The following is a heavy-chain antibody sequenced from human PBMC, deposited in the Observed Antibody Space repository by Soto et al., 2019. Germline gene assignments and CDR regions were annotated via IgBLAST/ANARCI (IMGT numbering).Heavy chain of an antibody. V-gene: IGHV3-9*01. CDR2: IIWNSGSI. CDR3: AKDRQYQLLFHRSDAFDI. J-gene: IGHJ3*02. Sequence: SLRLSCAASGFTVDDYAMHWVRQAPGRGLEWVSGIIWNSGSIGYAPSVKGRFTTSRDNAKNSLYLQMNSLRAEDTALYYCAKDRQYQLLFHRSDAFDIWGQGTMVTVSS. CDR1: GFTVDDYA. D-gene: IGHD2-2*01.